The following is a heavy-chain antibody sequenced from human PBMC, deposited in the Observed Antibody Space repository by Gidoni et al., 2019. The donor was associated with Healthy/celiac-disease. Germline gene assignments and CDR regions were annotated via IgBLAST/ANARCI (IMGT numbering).Heavy chain of an antibody. Sequence: GWINAGNGNTKYSQKFQGRVTITRDTSASTAYMELSSLRSEDTAVYYCARPPGIAAAGIWFDPWGQGTLVTVSS. CDR3: ARPPGIAAAGIWFDP. J-gene: IGHJ5*02. V-gene: IGHV1-3*01. CDR2: INAGNGNT. D-gene: IGHD6-13*01.